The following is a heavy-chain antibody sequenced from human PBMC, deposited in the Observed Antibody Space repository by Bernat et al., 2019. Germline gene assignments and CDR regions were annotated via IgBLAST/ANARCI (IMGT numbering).Heavy chain of an antibody. CDR2: ISYDGSNK. CDR1: GFTFSSYG. CDR3: AKMWYGDDVPLYYYYGMDV. V-gene: IGHV3-30*18. J-gene: IGHJ6*02. Sequence: QVQLVESGGGVVQPGRSLRLSCAASGFTFSSYGMHWDRQAPGKGLEWVAVISYDGSNKYYADSVKGRFTISRDNSKNTLYLQMNSLRAEDTAVYYCAKMWYGDDVPLYYYYGMDVWGQGTSVTVSS. D-gene: IGHD4-17*01.